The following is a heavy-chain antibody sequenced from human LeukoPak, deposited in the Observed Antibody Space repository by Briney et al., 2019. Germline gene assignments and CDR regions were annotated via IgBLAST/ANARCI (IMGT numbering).Heavy chain of an antibody. Sequence: PGGSLRLSCAASGFTFSDYYMSWIRQAPGKGLEWVSYISSSGSTIYYADSVKGRFTISRDNAKNLLYLQMNSLRAEDTAVYYCARDQPLVTSQGFWSDPVAFDIWGQGTMVTVSS. V-gene: IGHV3-11*04. CDR2: ISSSGSTI. D-gene: IGHD3-3*01. CDR1: GFTFSDYY. J-gene: IGHJ3*02. CDR3: ARDQPLVTSQGFWSDPVAFDI.